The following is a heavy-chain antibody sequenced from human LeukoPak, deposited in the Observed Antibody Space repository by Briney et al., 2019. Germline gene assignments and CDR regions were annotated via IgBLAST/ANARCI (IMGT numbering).Heavy chain of an antibody. Sequence: GGTLRLSCSASGFTPSSYAMHWVRHTPGEGLEYVSAISDSGGSTYYADSVKGRFTISRDNSKNTLYLQMSSLRAEDTAVYFCVRGYSFGPYGMDVWGQGATVTVSS. D-gene: IGHD2-15*01. CDR1: GFTPSSYA. CDR3: VRGYSFGPYGMDV. CDR2: ISDSGGST. V-gene: IGHV3-64D*09. J-gene: IGHJ6*02.